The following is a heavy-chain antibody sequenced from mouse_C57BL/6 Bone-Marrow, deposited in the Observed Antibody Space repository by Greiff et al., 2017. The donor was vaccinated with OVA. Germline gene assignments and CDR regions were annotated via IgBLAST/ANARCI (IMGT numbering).Heavy chain of an antibody. Sequence: VQLVESGPGLVQPSQSLSITCTVSGFSLTSYGVHWVRQSPGKGLEWLGVIWSGGSTDYNAAFISRLSISKDNSKSQVFFKMNSLQADDTAIYYCAILTTVVPNWYFDVWGTGTTVTVSS. CDR3: AILTTVVPNWYFDV. CDR1: GFSLTSYG. CDR2: IWSGGST. J-gene: IGHJ1*03. D-gene: IGHD1-1*01. V-gene: IGHV2-2*01.